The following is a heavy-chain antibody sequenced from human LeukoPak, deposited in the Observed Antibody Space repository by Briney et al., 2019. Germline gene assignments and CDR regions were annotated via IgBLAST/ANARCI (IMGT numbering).Heavy chain of an antibody. Sequence: PGRSLSLSCVGSGFAFHNYPMHWVRRPPGKGLEWVSPINWNSDTKAYADSVKGRFTISRDRARNSLYLHMDSLGPEDTDFYYCAKDTGGNGAYFYAMDVWGQGTSVTVSS. CDR1: GFAFHNYP. CDR3: AKDTGGNGAYFYAMDV. V-gene: IGHV3-9*01. D-gene: IGHD4-23*01. CDR2: INWNSDTK. J-gene: IGHJ6*02.